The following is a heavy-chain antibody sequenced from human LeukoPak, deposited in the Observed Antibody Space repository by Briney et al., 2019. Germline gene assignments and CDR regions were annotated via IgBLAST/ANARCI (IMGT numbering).Heavy chain of an antibody. CDR3: ARHAYYDSSGYSEYYFDY. J-gene: IGHJ4*02. CDR2: IYYSGST. Sequence: SETLSLTCTVSGGSISSYYWSWIRQPPGKGLEWIGYIYYSGSTNYNPSLKSRVTISVDTSKNQFSLKLSSVTAADTAVYYCARHAYYDSSGYSEYYFDYWGQGTLVTVPA. V-gene: IGHV4-59*08. D-gene: IGHD3-22*01. CDR1: GGSISSYY.